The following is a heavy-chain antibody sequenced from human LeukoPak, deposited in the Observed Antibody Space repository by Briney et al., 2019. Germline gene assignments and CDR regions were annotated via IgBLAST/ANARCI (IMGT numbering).Heavy chain of an antibody. D-gene: IGHD6-19*01. V-gene: IGHV4-59*11. CDR3: ARAGIAVAGSTLFDY. J-gene: IGHJ4*02. CDR1: GGSITSHS. CDR2: SYYSGTT. Sequence: ASETLSLTCNVSGGSITSHSWNWIRQSPGKGLEWIGYSYYSGTTNYSPSLKSRVTISLDTSKNQISLKLTSVTAADTAVYYCARAGIAVAGSTLFDYWGQGTLVTVSS.